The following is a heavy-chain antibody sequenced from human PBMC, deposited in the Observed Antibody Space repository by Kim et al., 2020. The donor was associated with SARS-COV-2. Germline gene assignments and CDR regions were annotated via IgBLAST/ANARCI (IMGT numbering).Heavy chain of an antibody. CDR2: MNPNSGNT. Sequence: PSVKVSCKASGYTFTSYDINWVRQATGQGLEWMGWMNPNSGNTGYAQKFQGRVTMTRNTSISTAYMELSSLRSEDTAVYYCARRPGPGGWYLYYGMDVWGQGTTVTVSS. CDR3: ARRPGPGGWYLYYGMDV. CDR1: GYTFTSYD. V-gene: IGHV1-8*01. J-gene: IGHJ6*02. D-gene: IGHD6-19*01.